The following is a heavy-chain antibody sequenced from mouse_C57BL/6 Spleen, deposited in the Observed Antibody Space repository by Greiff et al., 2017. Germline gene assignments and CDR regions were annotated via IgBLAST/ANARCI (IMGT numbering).Heavy chain of an antibody. CDR3: ASSRTTVVDYWYFDV. Sequence: QVQLQQPGAELVKPGASVKMSCKASGYTFTSYWITWVQQRPGQGLEWIGDIYPGSGSTNYNEKFTSKATLTVDTSSRTAYMQLSSLTSEASAVYYCASSRTTVVDYWYFDVWGTGTTVTVSS. CDR2: IYPGSGST. D-gene: IGHD1-1*01. CDR1: GYTFTSYW. V-gene: IGHV1-55*01. J-gene: IGHJ1*03.